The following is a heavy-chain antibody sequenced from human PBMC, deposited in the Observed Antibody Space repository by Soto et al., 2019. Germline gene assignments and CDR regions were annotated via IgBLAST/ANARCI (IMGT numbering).Heavy chain of an antibody. CDR3: ARDKITGLFDY. Sequence: SGPTLVNPTQTLTLTCTFSGFSLSTSGVAVGWIRQPPGKGLELIGEINHSGSTNYNPSLKSRVTISVDTSKNQFSLKLTSVTAADTAVYYCARDKITGLFDYWGQGTLVTVSS. CDR1: GFSLSTSGV. V-gene: IGHV4-39*07. D-gene: IGHD2-8*02. CDR2: INHSGST. J-gene: IGHJ4*02.